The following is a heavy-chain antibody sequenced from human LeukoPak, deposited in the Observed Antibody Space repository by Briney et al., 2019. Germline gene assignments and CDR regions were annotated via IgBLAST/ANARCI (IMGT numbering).Heavy chain of an antibody. CDR3: ARGGILTGYHHNWFDP. CDR2: INHSGST. J-gene: IGHJ5*02. CDR1: GGSFSGYY. Sequence: SETLSLTCAVYGGSFSGYYWSWIRQPPGKGLEWIGEINHSGSTNYNPSLKSRVTISVDTSKNQFSLKLSSVTAADTAVYYCARGGILTGYHHNWFDPWGQGTLVTVSS. V-gene: IGHV4-34*01. D-gene: IGHD3-9*01.